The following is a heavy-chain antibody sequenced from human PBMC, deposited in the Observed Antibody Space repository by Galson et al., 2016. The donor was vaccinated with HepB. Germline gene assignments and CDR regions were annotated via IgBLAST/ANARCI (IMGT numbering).Heavy chain of an antibody. CDR1: GDTFTGYY. Sequence: SVKVSCKASGDTFTGYYIHWVRQAPGQGXEWMAWLSANNGATNYAQKFQGWVTMTRDTSISTAYMELTSLTSDATAIYYCATSTGYRSGWGAFDIWGQGTXXTVS. V-gene: IGHV1-2*04. J-gene: IGHJ3*02. CDR2: LSANNGAT. D-gene: IGHD6-25*01. CDR3: ATSTGYRSGWGAFDI.